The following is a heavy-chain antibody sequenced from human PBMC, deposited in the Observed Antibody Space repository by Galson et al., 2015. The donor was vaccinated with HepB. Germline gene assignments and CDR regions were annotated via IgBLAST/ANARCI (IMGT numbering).Heavy chain of an antibody. Sequence: SLRLSCAASGFTFSSYAMHWVRQAPGKGLEWVAVISYDGSNKYYADSVKGRFTISRDNSKNTLYLQMNSLRAEDTAVYYCARDWDYYDSSGLDWGQGTLVTVSS. CDR2: ISYDGSNK. CDR1: GFTFSSYA. J-gene: IGHJ4*02. V-gene: IGHV3-30*04. D-gene: IGHD3-22*01. CDR3: ARDWDYYDSSGLD.